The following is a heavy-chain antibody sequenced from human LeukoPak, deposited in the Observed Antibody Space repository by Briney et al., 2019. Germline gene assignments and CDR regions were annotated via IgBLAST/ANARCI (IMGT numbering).Heavy chain of an antibody. J-gene: IGHJ4*02. CDR3: AKGPQVGSGYHPDY. CDR1: GFTLSSYA. D-gene: IGHD3-22*01. Sequence: GGSLRLSCAASGFTLSSYAMSWVHQAPGKGLEWVSGISGSGGSTYYADSVKGRFTISRDNSKNTLYLQMNSLRAEDTAAYYCAKGPQVGSGYHPDYWGQGILVTVSS. V-gene: IGHV3-23*01. CDR2: ISGSGGST.